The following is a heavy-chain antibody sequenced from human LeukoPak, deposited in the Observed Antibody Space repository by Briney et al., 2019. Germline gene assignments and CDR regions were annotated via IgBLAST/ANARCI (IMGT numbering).Heavy chain of an antibody. Sequence: GESLKISCKGSRYTFTNNWIAWVRQMPGKGLEWMGIIYPGDSDTRYSPSFQGQVTMSADKSISTAYLQWSSLKASDTAMYYCARSIVDTADYWGQGTLVTVSS. V-gene: IGHV5-51*01. CDR1: RYTFTNNW. CDR2: IYPGDSDT. J-gene: IGHJ4*02. CDR3: ARSIVDTADY. D-gene: IGHD5-18*01.